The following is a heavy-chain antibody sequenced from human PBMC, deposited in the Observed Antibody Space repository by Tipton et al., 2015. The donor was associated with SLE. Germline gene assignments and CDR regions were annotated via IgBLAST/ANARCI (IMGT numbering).Heavy chain of an antibody. CDR3: ARVPDAFEL. CDR2: INPSTGDT. J-gene: IGHJ3*01. CDR1: GYTFSDYY. Sequence: QLVQSGAEVEKPGASVKVSCKASGYTFSDYYIHWLRQAPGQGLEWMGWINPSTGDTDYAQDFQGRVTMTRDTSISTAYMELTRLRSDDTGRYYCARVPDAFELWGQGTLVTVSS. V-gene: IGHV1-2*02.